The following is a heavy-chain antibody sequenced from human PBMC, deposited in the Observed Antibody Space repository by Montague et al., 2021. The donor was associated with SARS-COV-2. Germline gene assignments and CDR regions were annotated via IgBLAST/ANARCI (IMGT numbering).Heavy chain of an antibody. CDR2: VHYSGRP. CDR3: TRHVHMTWPEPSPGFDY. Sequence: SETLSLTCTVSGDSISSSSYNWGWIRQPPGKGLEWIGSVHYSGRPYYNPSLKSRVTIYGDTSKNQHSLKLSSVTAADTAVYYCTRHVHMTWPEPSPGFDYWGQGTLVTVSS. V-gene: IGHV4-39*01. CDR1: GDSISSSSYN. J-gene: IGHJ4*02. D-gene: IGHD1-1*01.